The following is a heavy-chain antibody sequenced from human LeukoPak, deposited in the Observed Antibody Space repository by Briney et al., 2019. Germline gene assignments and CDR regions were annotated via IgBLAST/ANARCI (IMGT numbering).Heavy chain of an antibody. Sequence: GGSLRLSCAASGFTFSSYGMHWVRQAPGKGLEWVAVIWYDGSNKYYADSVKGRFTISRDNSKNTLYLQMNSLRAEDTAVYYCARAETWELLPFDYWGQGTLVTVSS. V-gene: IGHV3-33*01. D-gene: IGHD1-26*01. J-gene: IGHJ4*02. CDR3: ARAETWELLPFDY. CDR2: IWYDGSNK. CDR1: GFTFSSYG.